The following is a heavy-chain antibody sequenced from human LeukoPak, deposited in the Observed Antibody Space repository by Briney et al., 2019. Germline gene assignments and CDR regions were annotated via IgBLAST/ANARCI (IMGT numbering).Heavy chain of an antibody. J-gene: IGHJ4*02. V-gene: IGHV3-30-3*01. Sequence: PGRSLRLSCAASGFTFSSYAMRWVRQAPGKGLEWVAVISYDGSNKYYADSVKGRFTISRDNSKNTLYLQMNSLRAEDTAVYYCARVLGYSLYFDYWGQGTLVTVSS. CDR1: GFTFSSYA. CDR2: ISYDGSNK. D-gene: IGHD5-18*01. CDR3: ARVLGYSLYFDY.